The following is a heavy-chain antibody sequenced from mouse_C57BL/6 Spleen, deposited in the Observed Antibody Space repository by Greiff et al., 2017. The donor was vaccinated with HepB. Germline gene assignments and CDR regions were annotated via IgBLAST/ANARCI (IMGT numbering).Heavy chain of an antibody. CDR1: GFSLTSYG. Sequence: QVQLKESGPGLVAPSQSLSITCTVSGFSLTSYGVHWVRQPPGKGLEWLVVIWSDGSTTYNSAPKSRLSISKDNSKSQVFLKMNSLQTDDTAMYYCARHAEILRIYAMDYWGQGTSVTVSS. CDR2: IWSDGST. CDR3: ARHAEILRIYAMDY. V-gene: IGHV2-6-1*01. J-gene: IGHJ4*01.